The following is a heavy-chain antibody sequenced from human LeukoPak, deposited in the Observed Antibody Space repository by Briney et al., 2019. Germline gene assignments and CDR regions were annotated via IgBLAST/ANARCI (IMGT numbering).Heavy chain of an antibody. Sequence: ASETLSLTCTVSGGSIDSYYWSWIRQPPGKGLEWIGRIYTSGSTNYNPSLKSRVTMSVDTSKNQFSLKLSSVTAADTAVYYCAREIPRYCSSTSCYYRFDPWGQGTLVTVSS. CDR3: AREIPRYCSSTSCYYRFDP. J-gene: IGHJ5*02. V-gene: IGHV4-4*07. CDR2: IYTSGST. D-gene: IGHD2-2*01. CDR1: GGSIDSYY.